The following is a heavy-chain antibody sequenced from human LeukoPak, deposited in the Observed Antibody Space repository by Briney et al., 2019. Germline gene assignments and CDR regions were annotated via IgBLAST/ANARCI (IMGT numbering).Heavy chain of an antibody. J-gene: IGHJ4*02. V-gene: IGHV4-4*02. D-gene: IGHD3-16*02. CDR3: ARVPLDYVWGSYRSPFED. CDR1: GGSISSSNW. CDR2: IYHGGST. Sequence: SGTLSLTCAVSGGSISSSNWWSWVRPPPGKGLEWIGKIYHGGSTNFNPSLKSRVTISVDKSKNRFSLKLSSVTAADTAVYYCARVPLDYVWGSYRSPFEDWGQGTLVTASS.